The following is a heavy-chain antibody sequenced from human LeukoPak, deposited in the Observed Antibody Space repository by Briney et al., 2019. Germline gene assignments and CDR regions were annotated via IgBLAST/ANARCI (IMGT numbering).Heavy chain of an antibody. D-gene: IGHD3-10*01. Sequence: PSETLSLTCAVYGGSFSGYYWSWIRQPPGKGLEWIGEINHSGSTNYNPSLKSRVTMSVDTSKNQFSLKLSSVTAADTAVYYCAREGVYYYGSGSPIDYWGQGTLVTVSS. CDR1: GGSFSGYY. V-gene: IGHV4-34*01. CDR2: INHSGST. CDR3: AREGVYYYGSGSPIDY. J-gene: IGHJ4*02.